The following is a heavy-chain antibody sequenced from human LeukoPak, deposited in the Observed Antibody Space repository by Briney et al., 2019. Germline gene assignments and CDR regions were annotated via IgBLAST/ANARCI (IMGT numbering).Heavy chain of an antibody. D-gene: IGHD3-10*01. V-gene: IGHV4-38-2*01. CDR1: GYSISSGYY. CDR3: ARWSSGSYDGFDY. CDR2: IYHSGSP. Sequence: SETLSLTCAVSGYSISSGYYWGWIRQPPGKGLEWIGSIYHSGSPYYNPSLKSRVTISVDTSKNQFSLKLSSVTAADTAVYYCARWSSGSYDGFDYWGQGTLVTVSS. J-gene: IGHJ4*02.